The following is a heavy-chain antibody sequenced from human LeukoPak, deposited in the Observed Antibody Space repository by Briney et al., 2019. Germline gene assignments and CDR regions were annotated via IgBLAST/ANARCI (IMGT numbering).Heavy chain of an antibody. Sequence: GGSLRLSCAASGFTFSNYGMHWVRQAPGKGLEWVAVIWHDGTNKYYADSVKGRFTISRDNSKNTLYLQMNSLRAEDTAVYYCTRDVGHSALANCGQGVLVTVSS. CDR1: GFTFSNYG. D-gene: IGHD5-18*01. J-gene: IGHJ4*02. CDR2: IWHDGTNK. V-gene: IGHV3-33*01. CDR3: TRDVGHSALAN.